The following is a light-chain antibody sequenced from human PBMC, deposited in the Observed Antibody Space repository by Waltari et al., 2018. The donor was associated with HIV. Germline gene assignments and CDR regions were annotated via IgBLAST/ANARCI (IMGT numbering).Light chain of an antibody. J-gene: IGLJ3*02. CDR2: DTY. CDR1: SSDIGSYS. V-gene: IGLV1-51*01. CDR3: ATCENSLSIGV. Sequence: QSVLTQPPSVSAAPGQKVTISCSGSSSDIGSYSVSWHQQFPGTAPRRLIFDTYKRPAGIPDRSSASKSGTSATLDITGLQTGDEADYYCATCENSLSIGVFGGGTKLTVL.